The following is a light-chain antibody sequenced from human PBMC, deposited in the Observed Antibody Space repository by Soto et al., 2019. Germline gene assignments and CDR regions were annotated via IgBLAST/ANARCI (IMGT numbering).Light chain of an antibody. V-gene: IGKV1-39*01. CDR1: QNVNRY. CDR3: QQSYGIPQT. Sequence: IQLTQSPSSLSASVGDRFTITCRTSQNVNRYLNWYQEQPGKAPKLLIYAASILQSGVPSRFSGSGSGTDFTLAISSLQPEDFTTYYCQQSYGIPQTFGPGTKV. J-gene: IGKJ1*01. CDR2: AAS.